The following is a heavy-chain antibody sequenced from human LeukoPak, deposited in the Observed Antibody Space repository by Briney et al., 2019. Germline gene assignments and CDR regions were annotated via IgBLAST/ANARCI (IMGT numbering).Heavy chain of an antibody. CDR3: ARGHNCNDVTLDY. CDR1: GGSISSYY. J-gene: IGHJ4*02. V-gene: IGHV4-59*01. CDR2: IYYSGST. D-gene: IGHD1-20*01. Sequence: PSETLSLTCTVSGGSISSYYWSWIRQPPGKGLEWIGYIYYSGSTNYNPSLKSRVTISVDTSKNQFSLKLSSVTAADTAVYYCARGHNCNDVTLDYWGQGTLVTVSS.